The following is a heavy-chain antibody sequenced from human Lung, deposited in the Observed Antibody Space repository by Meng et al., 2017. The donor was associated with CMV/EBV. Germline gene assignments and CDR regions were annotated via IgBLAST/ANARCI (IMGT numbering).Heavy chain of an antibody. D-gene: IGHD1-26*01. V-gene: IGHV3-23*01. Sequence: GGSLRLXXAASGFTFSSYAMTWVRQAPGKGLEWVSVISGGGGTTDFADSVKGRFTISRDNSKNTLYLQMYSLRAEDTAVYYCAKEPTYQRYSGSYLDYWGQGXVVTVSS. CDR3: AKEPTYQRYSGSYLDY. CDR2: ISGGGGTT. J-gene: IGHJ4*02. CDR1: GFTFSSYA.